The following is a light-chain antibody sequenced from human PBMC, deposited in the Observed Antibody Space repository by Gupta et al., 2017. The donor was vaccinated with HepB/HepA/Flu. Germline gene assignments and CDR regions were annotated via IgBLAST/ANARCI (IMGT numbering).Light chain of an antibody. CDR2: KAS. J-gene: IGKJ1*01. V-gene: IGKV1-5*03. Sequence: DLHITQSPSTLSASVGDRVTITCRASQSISSWLAWYQHKSGKAPKLLIYKASNLESGVPSRFSGSGSGTEFTLTISSLQPDDFAVYYCQQYNTYSWTFGQGTKVEIK. CDR1: QSISSW. CDR3: QQYNTYSWT.